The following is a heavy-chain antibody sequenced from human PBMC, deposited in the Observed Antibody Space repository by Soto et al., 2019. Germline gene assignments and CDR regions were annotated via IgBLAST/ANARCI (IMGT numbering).Heavy chain of an antibody. CDR3: ARAVTWGLDV. V-gene: IGHV3-48*01. CDR1: GFTFSLYS. J-gene: IGHJ6*02. CDR2: ISRSSTGI. Sequence: EVQLVESGGGLVQPGGSLRLSCAASGFTFSLYSMSWVRQAPGKGLEWFSYISRSSTGIHYADSVKGRFTISRDDATNSMHLQMNSLRGGDTAVYYCARAVTWGLDVWGQGTTVSIS. D-gene: IGHD3-10*01.